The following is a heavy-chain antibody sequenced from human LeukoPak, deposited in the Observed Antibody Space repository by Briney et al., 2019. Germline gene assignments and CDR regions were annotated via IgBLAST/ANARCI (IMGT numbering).Heavy chain of an antibody. CDR2: IYYSGST. CDR1: GGSFSSYY. J-gene: IGHJ3*02. V-gene: IGHV4-59*01. D-gene: IGHD3-3*01. CDR3: ARDDPFGVVIDAFDI. Sequence: SETLSLTCTVSGGSFSSYYWSWIRQSPGKGLEWIGYIYYSGSTNYNPSLKSRVTISVDTSKNQFSLKLSSVTAADTAVYYCARDDPFGVVIDAFDIWGQGTMVTVSS.